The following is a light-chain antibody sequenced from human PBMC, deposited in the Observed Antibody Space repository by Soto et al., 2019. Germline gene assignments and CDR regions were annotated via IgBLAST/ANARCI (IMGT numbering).Light chain of an antibody. CDR2: DAS. Sequence: DIQMTQSPSTLAASVGDRVTLTCRASQTVSKWMAWYQQKPGKAPKLLIYDASSLQSGVPSRFSGSGSGTEFTLTISSLQPDDFATYFCQQYDTSSTFGQGTKVDIK. J-gene: IGKJ1*01. CDR3: QQYDTSST. CDR1: QTVSKW. V-gene: IGKV1-5*01.